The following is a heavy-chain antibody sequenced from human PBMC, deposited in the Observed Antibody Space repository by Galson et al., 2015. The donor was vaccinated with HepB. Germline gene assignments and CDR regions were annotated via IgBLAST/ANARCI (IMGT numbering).Heavy chain of an antibody. J-gene: IGHJ4*02. V-gene: IGHV3-48*01. CDR1: GFTFSSYS. CDR2: ISSSSSTI. Sequence: SLRLSCAASGFTFSSYSMNWVRQAPGRGLERVSYISSSSSTIYYADSVKGRFTISRDNAKNSLYLQMNSLRAEDTAVYYCARSYCSSTSCQAWGQGTLVTVSS. CDR3: ARSYCSSTSCQA. D-gene: IGHD2-2*01.